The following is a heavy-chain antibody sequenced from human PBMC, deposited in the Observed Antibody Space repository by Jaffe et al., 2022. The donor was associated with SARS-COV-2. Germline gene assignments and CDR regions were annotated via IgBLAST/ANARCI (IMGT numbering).Heavy chain of an antibody. CDR1: GFTFSSCG. Sequence: QVQLVESGGGVVQSGRSLRLSCAASGFTFSSCGMHWVRQAPGKGLEWVAVIWYDGSNKYYADSVKGRFTISRDNSKNTLYLQMNSLRAEDTAVYYCARAAGLEWLLFYYYGMDVWGQGTTVTVSS. CDR3: ARAAGLEWLLFYYYGMDV. J-gene: IGHJ6*02. D-gene: IGHD3-3*01. V-gene: IGHV3-33*01. CDR2: IWYDGSNK.